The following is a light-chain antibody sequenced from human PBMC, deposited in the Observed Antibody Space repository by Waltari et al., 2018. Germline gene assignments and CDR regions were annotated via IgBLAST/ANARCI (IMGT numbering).Light chain of an antibody. J-gene: IGKJ1*01. CDR3: QQYYTTPRT. V-gene: IGKV4-1*01. CDR1: QSVLYSSNNNNY. Sequence: DIVMTQSPDSLAVSLGERATINCKSSQSVLYSSNNNNYLAWYRQKPGQPPKLLFSWASTRASGVPDRFSGSGSGTDFTLTISSLQAEDVAVYYCQQYYTTPRTFGQGTTVEIK. CDR2: WAS.